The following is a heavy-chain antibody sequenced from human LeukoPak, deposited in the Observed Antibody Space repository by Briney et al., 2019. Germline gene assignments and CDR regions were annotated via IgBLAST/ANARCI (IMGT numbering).Heavy chain of an antibody. D-gene: IGHD2-8*01. V-gene: IGHV3-33*01. Sequence: GRSLGLSCAASGFTFSSYGMHWIRQAPGKGLEWVAVIWYDGSNSYYADFVKGRITISRDNSRNTLYLQMNSLRAEDTAVYYCARDKNGWYDSWGQGTLVTVSS. CDR1: GFTFSSYG. CDR3: ARDKNGWYDS. J-gene: IGHJ5*01. CDR2: IWYDGSNS.